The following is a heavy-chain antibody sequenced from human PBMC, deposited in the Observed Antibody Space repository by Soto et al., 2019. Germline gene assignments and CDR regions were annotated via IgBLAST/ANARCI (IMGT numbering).Heavy chain of an antibody. CDR2: ISGSDDRT. D-gene: IGHD3-9*01. J-gene: IGHJ4*02. CDR3: TKGGRGIDIFFDS. CDR1: GFTFSNYA. Sequence: EVQLLESGGGLEQPGGSLRLSCVASGFTFSNYAMNWIRQAPGKGLEWVSSISGSDDRTFFADSVKGRFTISRDNSKDTIFLQMNNLRGGDPALFYCTKGGRGIDIFFDSWGQGTLVSVSS. V-gene: IGHV3-23*01.